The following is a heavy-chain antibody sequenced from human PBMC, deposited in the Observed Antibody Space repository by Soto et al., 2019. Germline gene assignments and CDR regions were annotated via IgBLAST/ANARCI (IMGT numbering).Heavy chain of an antibody. CDR1: GGTFSSYA. V-gene: IGHV1-69*01. Sequence: QVQLVQSGAEVKKPGSSVKVSCKASGGTFSSYAISWVRQAPGQGLEWMGGIIPIFGTANYAQKFQGRVTITADESTRTAYMELSSLRSEDTAVYYCARDGIWSGSYLFDPWGQGTLVTVSS. D-gene: IGHD3-3*01. J-gene: IGHJ5*02. CDR3: ARDGIWSGSYLFDP. CDR2: IIPIFGTA.